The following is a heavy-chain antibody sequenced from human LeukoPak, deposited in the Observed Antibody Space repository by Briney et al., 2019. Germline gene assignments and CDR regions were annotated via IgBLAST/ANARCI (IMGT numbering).Heavy chain of an antibody. CDR1: GYTLTKLS. D-gene: IGHD6-13*01. Sequence: ASVKVSCKVSGYTLTKLSMHWVRQAPGKGLEWMGGFDPEDGETIYAQKFQGRVTMTEDTSTDTAYMELSSLRSEDTAVYYCATASSSSWFSSPFDYWGQGTLVTVSS. CDR2: FDPEDGET. CDR3: ATASSSSWFSSPFDY. J-gene: IGHJ4*02. V-gene: IGHV1-24*01.